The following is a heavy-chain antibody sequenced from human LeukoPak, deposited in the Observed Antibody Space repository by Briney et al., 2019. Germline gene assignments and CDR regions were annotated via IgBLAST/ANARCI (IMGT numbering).Heavy chain of an antibody. D-gene: IGHD3-16*01. V-gene: IGHV3-53*01. J-gene: IGHJ5*02. CDR3: ARVNRDVRGSYGFDP. CDR1: GFTVSSNY. CDR2: IYSGGST. Sequence: GGSLRLSCAASGFTVSSNYMSWVRQAPGKGLEWVSVIYSGGSTYYADSVKGRFTISRDNSKNTLYLQMNSLRAEDTAVYYCARVNRDVRGSYGFDPWGQGTLVTVSS.